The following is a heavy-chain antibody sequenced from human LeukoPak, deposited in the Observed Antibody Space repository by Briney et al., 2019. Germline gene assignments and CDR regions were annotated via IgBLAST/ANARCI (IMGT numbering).Heavy chain of an antibody. Sequence: PGGSLRLSCAASGFTFSSYAMSWVRQAPGKGLEWVSSIIKTGGTAFYADSVKGRFTISRDNSGDTLYLQMNSLGAEDTAVYYCAKRDSRGSYYFDKWGQGTLVTVSS. CDR3: AKRDSRGSYYFDK. CDR1: GFTFSSYA. D-gene: IGHD6-19*01. V-gene: IGHV3-23*01. CDR2: IIKTGGTA. J-gene: IGHJ4*02.